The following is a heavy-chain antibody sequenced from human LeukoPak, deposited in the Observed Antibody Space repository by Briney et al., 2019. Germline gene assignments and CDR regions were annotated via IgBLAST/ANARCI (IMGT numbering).Heavy chain of an antibody. V-gene: IGHV1-18*01. CDR3: ARTFVVVPAGYTP. J-gene: IGHJ4*02. CDR1: GYIFNTYG. D-gene: IGHD2-2*01. Sequence: ASVKVSCKASGYIFNTYGISWVRQAPGQGLEWMGWISVYNGNTNYAEKFQDRVTMTTDASTSTAYMELRSLRSDDTAVYYCARTFVVVPAGYTPWGQGTLVTVSS. CDR2: ISVYNGNT.